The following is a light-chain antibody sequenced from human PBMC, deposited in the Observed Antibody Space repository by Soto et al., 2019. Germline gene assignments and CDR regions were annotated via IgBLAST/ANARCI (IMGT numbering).Light chain of an antibody. V-gene: IGLV2-14*03. CDR1: SSDVGGCNY. Sequence: QAVVTQPASVSGSPGQPITISCTGTSSDVGGCNYVSWYQHHPGKAPKLMIYDVSNRPSGVPNRFSGSKSGNTASLTISGLQAEGEADYYCSSCTSSSTNHVFETGTKVTVL. CDR2: DVS. CDR3: SSCTSSSTNHV. J-gene: IGLJ1*01.